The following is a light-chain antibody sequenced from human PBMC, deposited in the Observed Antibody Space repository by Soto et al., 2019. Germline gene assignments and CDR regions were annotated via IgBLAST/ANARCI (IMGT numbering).Light chain of an antibody. CDR2: KVS. V-gene: IGLV2-14*01. CDR3: SSYSTATSPQWV. CDR1: SSDVGGYNY. Sequence: QPASVSGSPGQSITIPCTGTSSDVGGYNYVSWYQQHPGRAPKLVIYKVSDRPSGVSSRFSASKSGNTASLTISGLQAEDEADYYCSSYSTATSPQWVFGGGTKLTVL. J-gene: IGLJ3*02.